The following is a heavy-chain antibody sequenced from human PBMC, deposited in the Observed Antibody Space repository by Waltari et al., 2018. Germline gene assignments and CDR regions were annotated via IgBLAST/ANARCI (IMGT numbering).Heavy chain of an antibody. CDR2: IYYSGST. J-gene: IGHJ1*01. D-gene: IGHD6-13*01. V-gene: IGHV4-59*01. Sequence: QVQLQESGPGLVKPSETLSLTCTVSGGSISSYYWSWIRQPPGKGLEWIGYIYYSGSTNDNPSLKSRVTISVDTSKNQFSRKLSSVTAADTAVYYCASSIAAAGTSEYFQHWGQGTLVTVSS. CDR3: ASSIAAAGTSEYFQH. CDR1: GGSISSYY.